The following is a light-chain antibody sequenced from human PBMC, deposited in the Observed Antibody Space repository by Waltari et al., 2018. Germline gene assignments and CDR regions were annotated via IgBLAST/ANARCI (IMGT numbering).Light chain of an antibody. CDR3: AAWDDNLEGSWV. V-gene: IGLV1-44*01. Sequence: QSQLTQPPSASGTPGQRVSISCSGSISNTGSHAVNWSQQFPGMAPKLLIYLNDHHHSGVPDRFSASKSGTSASLAISGLQSGDEADYYCAAWDDNLEGSWVFGGGTKLTVL. CDR2: LND. CDR1: ISNTGSHA. J-gene: IGLJ3*02.